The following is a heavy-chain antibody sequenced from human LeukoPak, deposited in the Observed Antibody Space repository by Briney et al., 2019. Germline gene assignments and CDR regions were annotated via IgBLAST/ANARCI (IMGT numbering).Heavy chain of an antibody. CDR3: ARLSVAVTPATRYNWFDP. V-gene: IGHV3-23*01. CDR2: ISGSGGST. D-gene: IGHD4-23*01. Sequence: GGSLRLSCAASGFTFSSYAMSWVRQAPGKGLEWVSAISGSGGSTYYADSVKGRFTISRDNSKNTLYLQMNSLRAEDTAVYYCARLSVAVTPATRYNWFDPWGREPWSPSPQ. J-gene: IGHJ5*02. CDR1: GFTFSSYA.